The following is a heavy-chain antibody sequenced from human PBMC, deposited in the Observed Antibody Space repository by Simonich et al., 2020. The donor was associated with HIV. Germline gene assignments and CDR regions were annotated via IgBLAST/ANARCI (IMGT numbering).Heavy chain of an antibody. J-gene: IGHJ6*03. D-gene: IGHD1-20*01. CDR3: ARDCRIIGTDYYYYYYMDV. Sequence: EVQLVESGGGLVKPGGSLRLSCAASGFNFSSYSMNWVRPAPGKVMVWSSSISRSSSYIYFADAVKGRFTISRDNAKNSLYLQMNSLRAEDTAVYYCARDCRIIGTDYYYYYYMDVWGKGTTVTVSS. CDR1: GFNFSSYS. CDR2: ISRSSSYI. V-gene: IGHV3-21*01.